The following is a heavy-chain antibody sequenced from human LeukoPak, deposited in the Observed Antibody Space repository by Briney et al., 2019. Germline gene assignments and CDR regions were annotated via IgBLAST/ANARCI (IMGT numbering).Heavy chain of an antibody. Sequence: SETLSLTCAVYGGSFSGYYWSWIRQPPGEGLEWIGEINHSGSTNYNPSLKSRVTISVDTSKNQFSLKLSSVTAADTAVYYCARRAATRSYGMDVWGQGTTVTVSS. D-gene: IGHD6-25*01. CDR3: ARRAATRSYGMDV. J-gene: IGHJ6*02. V-gene: IGHV4-34*01. CDR2: INHSGST. CDR1: GGSFSGYY.